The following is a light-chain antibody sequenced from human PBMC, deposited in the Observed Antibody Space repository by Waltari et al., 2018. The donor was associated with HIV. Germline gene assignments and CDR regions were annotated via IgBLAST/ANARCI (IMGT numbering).Light chain of an antibody. CDR2: WAT. Sequence: DIVLTQSPDSLAVSLGERATINCRSSQSLLYSSNNKNYLAWYQQKPGQPPKWLFYWATTRESGVPDRFSGSGSGADFTLTISSLQAEDVAVYSCQQYYSSPYTFGQGTKLEIK. CDR1: QSLLYSSNNKNY. J-gene: IGKJ2*01. CDR3: QQYYSSPYT. V-gene: IGKV4-1*01.